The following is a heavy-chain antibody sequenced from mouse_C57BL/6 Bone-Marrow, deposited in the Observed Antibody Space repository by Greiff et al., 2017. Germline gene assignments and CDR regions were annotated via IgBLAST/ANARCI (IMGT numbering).Heavy chain of an antibody. D-gene: IGHD1-1*01. CDR1: GYTFTDYE. CDR3: TGCYYGSSYVDYAMDY. CDR2: IDPETGGT. V-gene: IGHV1-15*01. J-gene: IGHJ4*01. Sequence: VQLQQSGAELVRPGASVTLSCKASGYTFTDYEMHWVKQTPVHGLEWIGAIDPETGGTASNQKFKGKAILTADKSSSTAYMELRRLTSADSAGYYCTGCYYGSSYVDYAMDYWGQGTSVTVSS.